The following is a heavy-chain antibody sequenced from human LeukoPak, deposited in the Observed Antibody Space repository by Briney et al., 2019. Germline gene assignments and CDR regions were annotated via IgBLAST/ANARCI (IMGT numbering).Heavy chain of an antibody. CDR2: MFYTGSG. Sequence: LETLSLTCTVSGGSINNYYWNWIRQPPGKGLEWIGYMFYTGSGNYNPSLKGRVTISVDTSKSQVSLKLTSVTAADTAVYYCATNLPGYSYGYWVAWGQGTLVTVSS. D-gene: IGHD5-18*01. CDR1: GGSINNYY. V-gene: IGHV4-59*01. J-gene: IGHJ5*02. CDR3: ATNLPGYSYGYWVA.